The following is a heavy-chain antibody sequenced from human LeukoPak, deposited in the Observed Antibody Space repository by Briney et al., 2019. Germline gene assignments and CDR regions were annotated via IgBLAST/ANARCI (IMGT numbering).Heavy chain of an antibody. Sequence: PGGSLRPSCAAAGFTFSSYAMSWVRQAPGKGLEWVSAISGSGGSTYYADSVKGRVTISRDNSNNTLYLQMNRLRAEDTAVYYCAKSPGGCSSTSCLLYRPDNSDDKWFDPWGQGTLVTVSS. D-gene: IGHD2-2*01. CDR1: GFTFSSYA. CDR3: AKSPGGCSSTSCLLYRPDNSDDKWFDP. CDR2: ISGSGGST. V-gene: IGHV3-23*01. J-gene: IGHJ5*02.